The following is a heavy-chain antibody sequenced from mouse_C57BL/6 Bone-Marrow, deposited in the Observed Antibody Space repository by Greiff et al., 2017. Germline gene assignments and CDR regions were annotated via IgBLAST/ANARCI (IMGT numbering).Heavy chain of an antibody. D-gene: IGHD1-1*01. CDR1: GYSITSDY. V-gene: IGHV3-8*01. CDR3: ARGYGSSYWYFDV. Sequence: EVQLVESGPGLAKPFQTLSLTCSVTGYSITSDYWNWIRKFPGNKLEYMGYISYSGSTYYNPSLKSRISITRDTSKNQYYLQLNSVTTEDTATYYCARGYGSSYWYFDVWGTGTTVTVSS. J-gene: IGHJ1*03. CDR2: ISYSGST.